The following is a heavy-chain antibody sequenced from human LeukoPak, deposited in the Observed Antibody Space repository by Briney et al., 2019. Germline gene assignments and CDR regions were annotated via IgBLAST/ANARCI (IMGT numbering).Heavy chain of an antibody. Sequence: SETLSLTCTVSGGSISNYYWNWIRQPPGKGLEWIGSIYYSGNTYYNASLKSQVSISIDTSKNQFSLRLTSVTAADTAVYYCARQTGSGLFILPGGQGTLVTVSS. CDR3: ARQTGSGLFILP. D-gene: IGHD3/OR15-3a*01. J-gene: IGHJ4*02. V-gene: IGHV4-39*01. CDR1: GGSISNYY. CDR2: IYYSGNT.